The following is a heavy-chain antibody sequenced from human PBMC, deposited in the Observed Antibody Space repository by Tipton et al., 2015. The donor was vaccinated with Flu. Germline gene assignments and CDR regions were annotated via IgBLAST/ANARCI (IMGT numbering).Heavy chain of an antibody. CDR1: GFTFSNYV. D-gene: IGHD2-2*01. CDR2: LSYDGSNK. V-gene: IGHV3-30*09. CDR3: ARDAESSRYFYFGMNV. J-gene: IGHJ6*02. Sequence: QLVQSGGGVVQPGRSLRLSCAASGFTFSNYVMHWVRQAPGKGLEWVAVLSYDGSNKHYADSVKGRFAISRDNSKNTLFLQMNSLRVEDTAVYYCARDAESSRYFYFGMNVWGQGTTVTVSS.